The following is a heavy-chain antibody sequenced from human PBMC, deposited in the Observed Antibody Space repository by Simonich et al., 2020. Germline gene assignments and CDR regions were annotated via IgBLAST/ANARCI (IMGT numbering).Heavy chain of an antibody. CDR3: ARGPRWTGDDAFDI. J-gene: IGHJ3*02. D-gene: IGHD7-27*01. CDR1: GYTFTGYY. CDR2: SHTNRCGT. Sequence: QVQLVQSGAEVKKTGASVKVSCKASGYTFTGYYMHWVGKAPGQGLEGMGWSHTNRCGTNYAQKFQGRVTMTRDTSISTAYMELSRLRSDDTAVYYCARGPRWTGDDAFDIWGQGTMVTVSS. V-gene: IGHV1-2*02.